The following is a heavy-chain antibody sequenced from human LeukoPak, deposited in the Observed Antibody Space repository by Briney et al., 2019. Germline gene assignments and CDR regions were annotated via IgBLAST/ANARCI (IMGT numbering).Heavy chain of an antibody. D-gene: IGHD2-21*01. J-gene: IGHJ6*02. CDR2: ISSSSSYI. Sequence: GGSLRLYCAASGFTFSSYSMNWVRQAPGKGLEWVSSISSSSSYIYYADSVKGRFTISRDNAKNSLYLQMNGLRAEDTAVYYCARGDFPPNDVWGQGTTVTVSS. V-gene: IGHV3-21*01. CDR3: ARGDFPPNDV. CDR1: GFTFSSYS.